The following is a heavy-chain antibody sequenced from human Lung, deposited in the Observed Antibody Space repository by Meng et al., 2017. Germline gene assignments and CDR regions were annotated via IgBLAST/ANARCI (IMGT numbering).Heavy chain of an antibody. CDR1: GGSISSSNYY. V-gene: IGHV4-30-4*01. CDR3: ARGQKGYFDL. CDR2: IYNSGST. J-gene: IGHJ2*01. Sequence: VHLQGLGPGLVKPLQTLSLPCTVSGGSISSSNYYWSWIRQPPGKGLEWSGHIYNSGSTYYNPSLKSRITISVDTSKNQFSLKLSSVTAADTAVYYCARGQKGYFDLWGRGTLVTVSS.